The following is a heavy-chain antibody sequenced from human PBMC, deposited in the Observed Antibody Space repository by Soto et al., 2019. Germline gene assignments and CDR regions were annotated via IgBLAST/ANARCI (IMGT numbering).Heavy chain of an antibody. J-gene: IGHJ4*02. CDR1: GGLISSSSHY. CDR3: ASAHQWPIQNLFDY. V-gene: IGHV4-39*01. D-gene: IGHD5-18*01. Sequence: SETLSLTCTVSGGLISSSSHYWGWIRQSPGKGLEWIGTIYHSGSTYYTPSLESRATMSVDTSKNQFSLTLTSVTAADKAVYFCASAHQWPIQNLFDYWGQGTLLTVSS. CDR2: IYHSGST.